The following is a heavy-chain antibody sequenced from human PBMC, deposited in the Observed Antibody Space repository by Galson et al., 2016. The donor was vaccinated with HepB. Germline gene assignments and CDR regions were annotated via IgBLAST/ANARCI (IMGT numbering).Heavy chain of an antibody. CDR3: AKAAYSGSYGFDN. D-gene: IGHD1-26*01. V-gene: IGHV3-30*18. Sequence: SLRLSCAASGFTFSSYGMHWVRQAPGKGLEWVAVISYDGSNKYYADSVKGRFTISRDNSKNTLYLQMNSLRAEDTAVYYCAKAAYSGSYGFDNWGQGTLVTVSS. CDR1: GFTFSSYG. CDR2: ISYDGSNK. J-gene: IGHJ4*02.